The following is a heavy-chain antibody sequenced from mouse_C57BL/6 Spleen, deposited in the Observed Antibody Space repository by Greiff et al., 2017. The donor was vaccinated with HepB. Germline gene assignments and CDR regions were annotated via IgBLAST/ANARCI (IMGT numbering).Heavy chain of an antibody. V-gene: IGHV1-12*01. CDR2: IYPGNGDT. J-gene: IGHJ2*01. CDR3: ARSYYGSSFDY. CDR1: GYTFTSYN. Sequence: QVQLQQSGAELVRPGASVKMSCKASGYTFTSYNMHWVKQTPRQGLEWIGAIYPGNGDTSYNQKFKGKATLTVDKSSSTDYLELSRLTSDDSAVYYCARSYYGSSFDYWGQGTTLTVSS. D-gene: IGHD1-1*01.